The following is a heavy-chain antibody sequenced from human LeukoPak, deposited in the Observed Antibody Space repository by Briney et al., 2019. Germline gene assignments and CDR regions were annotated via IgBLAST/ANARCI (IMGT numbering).Heavy chain of an antibody. CDR1: GYTFTSYG. J-gene: IGHJ6*02. D-gene: IGHD1-26*01. CDR2: ISAYNGNT. CDR3: ARDRGGSPIYGMDV. V-gene: IGHV1-18*01. Sequence: ASVTVSCKASGYTFTSYGISWVRQAPGQGLEWMGWISAYNGNTNYAQKLQGRVTMTTDTSTSTAYMELRSLRSDDTAVYYCARDRGGSPIYGMDVWGQGTTVTVSS.